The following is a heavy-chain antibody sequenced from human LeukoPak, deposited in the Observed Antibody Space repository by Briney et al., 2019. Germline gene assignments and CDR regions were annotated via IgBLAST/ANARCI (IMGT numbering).Heavy chain of an antibody. CDR1: GFTFSRYG. CDR3: ARDKIQWLRYSYFDY. V-gene: IGHV3-48*01. Sequence: GGSLRLSCKASGFTFSRYGMNWVRQAPGRGLEWLSYTSGSSGSTIYYAQSVRGRFTISRDDAKNTLYLQMNSLRADDTAVYFCARDKIQWLRYSYFDYWGQGFLVTVSS. CDR2: TSGSSGSTI. D-gene: IGHD5-12*01. J-gene: IGHJ4*02.